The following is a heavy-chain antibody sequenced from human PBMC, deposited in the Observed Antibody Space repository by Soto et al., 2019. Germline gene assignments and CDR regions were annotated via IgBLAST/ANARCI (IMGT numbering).Heavy chain of an antibody. D-gene: IGHD3-10*01. CDR3: ARYGSGSSVWFDP. V-gene: IGHV4-34*01. CDR1: GGSFSGYY. CDR2: INHSGST. J-gene: IGHJ5*02. Sequence: SETLSLTCAVYGGSFSGYYWNWIRQPPGKGLEWIGEINHSGSTNYNPSLKSRVTISLDTSKNQFSLKLSSMTAADTAVYYCARYGSGSSVWFDPWGQGTLVTVSS.